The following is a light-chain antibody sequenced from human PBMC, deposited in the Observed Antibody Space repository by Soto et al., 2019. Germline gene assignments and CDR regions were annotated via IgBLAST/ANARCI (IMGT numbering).Light chain of an antibody. Sequence: EIVMTQSPATLSVSPGERATLSCRASESVSSNLAWYQQKPGQAPRRLIYGASTSATGIPARFSGSGSGTAFNLTISSLQSEDFAVYYCQHYNKWARTFGQGTNVEI. CDR2: GAS. CDR3: QHYNKWART. J-gene: IGKJ1*01. V-gene: IGKV3-15*01. CDR1: ESVSSN.